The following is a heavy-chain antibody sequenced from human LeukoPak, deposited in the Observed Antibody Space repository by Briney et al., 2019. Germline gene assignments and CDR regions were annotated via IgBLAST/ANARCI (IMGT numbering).Heavy chain of an antibody. Sequence: GGSLRLSCAASGFTFSSYGMHWVRQAPGKGLEWVAFIRYDGSNKYYADSVKGRFTISRDNSKNTLYLQMNSLRAEDTAVYYCAKEIRRNWNDRSWFDPWGQGTLVTISS. V-gene: IGHV3-30*02. CDR3: AKEIRRNWNDRSWFDP. CDR2: IRYDGSNK. J-gene: IGHJ5*02. D-gene: IGHD1-1*01. CDR1: GFTFSSYG.